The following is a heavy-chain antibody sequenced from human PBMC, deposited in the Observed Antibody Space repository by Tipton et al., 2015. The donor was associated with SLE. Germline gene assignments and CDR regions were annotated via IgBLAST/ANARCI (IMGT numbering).Heavy chain of an antibody. Sequence: TLSLTCTVSGGSISSSSYYWGWIRQPPGKGLEWIGYIYYSGSTNYNPSLKSRVTISVDTSKNQFSPKLSSVTAADTAVYYCARALLEDSNGAFDIWGQGTMVTVSS. CDR3: ARALLEDSNGAFDI. V-gene: IGHV4-61*05. D-gene: IGHD2-21*01. CDR1: GGSISSSSYY. J-gene: IGHJ3*02. CDR2: IYYSGST.